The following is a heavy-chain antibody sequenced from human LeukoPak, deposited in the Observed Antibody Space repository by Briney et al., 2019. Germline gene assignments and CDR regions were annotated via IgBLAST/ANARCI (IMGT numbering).Heavy chain of an antibody. D-gene: IGHD4-17*01. CDR3: ARPRIPTAHYYMDV. J-gene: IGHJ6*03. V-gene: IGHV4-39*07. Sequence: SETLSLTCTVSGGSISITSYYWGWIRQPPGKGLEWIGSMYSSGSTYYNPSLKSRVTISVDTSKNQFSLKLSSVTAADTAVYYCARPRIPTAHYYMDVWGKGTTVTVSS. CDR2: MYSSGST. CDR1: GGSISITSYY.